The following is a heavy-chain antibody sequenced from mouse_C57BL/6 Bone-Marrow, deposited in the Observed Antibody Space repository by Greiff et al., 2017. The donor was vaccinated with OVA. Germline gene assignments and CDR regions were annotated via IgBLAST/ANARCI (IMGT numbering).Heavy chain of an antibody. CDR1: GYSITSGYY. D-gene: IGHD1-1*01. J-gene: IGHJ2*01. CDR3: AREDYGSSYIYYFDY. CDR2: ISYDGSN. V-gene: IGHV3-6*01. Sequence: ESGPGLVKPSQSLSLTCSVTGYSITSGYYWNWIRQFPGNKLEWMGYISYDGSNNYNPSLKNRISITRDTSKNQFFLKLNSVTTEDTATYYCAREDYGSSYIYYFDYWGQGTTLTVSS.